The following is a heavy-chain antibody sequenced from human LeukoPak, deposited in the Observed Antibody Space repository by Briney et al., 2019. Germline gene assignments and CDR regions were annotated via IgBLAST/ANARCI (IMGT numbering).Heavy chain of an antibody. CDR1: GGSISSSSYY. CDR3: ARYTVVRGASY. J-gene: IGHJ4*02. V-gene: IGHV4-39*01. Sequence: PSETLSLTCTVSGGSISSSSYYWGWIRQPPGKGLEWIGSIYYSGSTYYNPSLKSRVTISVDTSKNQFSLKLSSVTAADTAVYYCARYTVVRGASYWGQGTLVTVSS. CDR2: IYYSGST. D-gene: IGHD3-10*01.